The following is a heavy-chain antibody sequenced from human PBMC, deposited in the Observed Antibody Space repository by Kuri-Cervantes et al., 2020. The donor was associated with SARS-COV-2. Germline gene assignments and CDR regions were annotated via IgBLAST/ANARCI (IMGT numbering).Heavy chain of an antibody. D-gene: IGHD3-3*01. CDR1: RFTFSSYA. V-gene: IGHV3-30-3*01. J-gene: IGHJ4*02. Sequence: GESLKISCAASRFTFSSYAMHWVRQAPGKGLEWVAVISYDGSNKHYADSVKGRFTISRDNSKNTLYLQMNSLRAEDTAVYYCARGGGYDFWSGFDYWGQGTLVTVSS. CDR2: ISYDGSNK. CDR3: ARGGGYDFWSGFDY.